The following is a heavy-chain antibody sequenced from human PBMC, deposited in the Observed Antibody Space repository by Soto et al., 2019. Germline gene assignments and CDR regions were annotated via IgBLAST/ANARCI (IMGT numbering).Heavy chain of an antibody. J-gene: IGHJ2*01. CDR3: AKDAATVTTNWYFDL. CDR1: GFTFSTCS. Sequence: QVQLVESGGGVVQPGRSLRLSCAASGFTFSTCSMHWVRQAPGKGLEWVAVISYEGSNKYYADSVKGRFTISRDNSNNPLFLQMNSLRAEDTAVYYCAKDAATVTTNWYFDLWGRGTLVTVSS. CDR2: ISYEGSNK. V-gene: IGHV3-30*18. D-gene: IGHD4-17*01.